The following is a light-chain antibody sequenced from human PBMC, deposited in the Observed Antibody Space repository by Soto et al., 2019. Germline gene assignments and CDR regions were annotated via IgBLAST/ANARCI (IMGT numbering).Light chain of an antibody. CDR3: QQYSIWRT. Sequence: EIVLTQAPANMCLSPGKRTTLSCRASQTVIHHHLAWHQQKPGQTPRLLVYGASTRATGIPARFSGSGSGTEFTLTISSLQSEDFAVYYCQQYSIWRTFGQGTKV. V-gene: IGKV3-15*01. CDR1: QTVIHH. J-gene: IGKJ1*01. CDR2: GAS.